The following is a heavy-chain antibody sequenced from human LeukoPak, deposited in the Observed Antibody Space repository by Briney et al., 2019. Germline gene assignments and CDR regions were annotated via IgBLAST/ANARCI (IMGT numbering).Heavy chain of an antibody. CDR3: ARGRPGYYYGMDV. CDR1: GFTFSSYW. J-gene: IGHJ6*02. V-gene: IGHV3-74*01. CDR2: INSDGSST. Sequence: GGSLRLSCAASGFTFSSYWMHWVRQAPGKGLVWVSRINSDGSSTSYADSVKGRFTISRDNAKNTLCLQMNSLRAEDTAVYYCARGRPGYYYGMDVWGQGTTVTVSS. D-gene: IGHD1-14*01.